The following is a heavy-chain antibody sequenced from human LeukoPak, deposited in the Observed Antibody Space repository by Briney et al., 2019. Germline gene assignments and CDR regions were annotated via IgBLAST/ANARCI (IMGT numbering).Heavy chain of an antibody. CDR1: GFTFSNAW. CDR2: IKSKNDGGTT. Sequence: GGSLRLSCAASGFTFSNAWMNWVRQAPGKGLEWVGRIKSKNDGGTTDYAAPVKGRFTISRDDSKNTLYLQMNSLEAEDTAVYYCTTRHYDSSGYRLYYFDYWGQGTLVTVSS. V-gene: IGHV3-15*07. D-gene: IGHD3-22*01. CDR3: TTRHYDSSGYRLYYFDY. J-gene: IGHJ4*02.